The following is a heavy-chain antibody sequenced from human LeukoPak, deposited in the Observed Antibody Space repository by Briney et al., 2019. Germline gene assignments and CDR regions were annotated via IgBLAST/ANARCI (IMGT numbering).Heavy chain of an antibody. CDR2: FDPEDGET. Sequence: GSVKVSCKVSGYTLTELSMHWVRQAPGKGLEWMGGFDPEDGETIYAQKFQGRVTMTEDTSTDTAYMELSSLRSEDTAVYYCAAARLAARKFDYWGQGTLVTVSS. J-gene: IGHJ4*02. V-gene: IGHV1-24*01. D-gene: IGHD6-6*01. CDR1: GYTLTELS. CDR3: AAARLAARKFDY.